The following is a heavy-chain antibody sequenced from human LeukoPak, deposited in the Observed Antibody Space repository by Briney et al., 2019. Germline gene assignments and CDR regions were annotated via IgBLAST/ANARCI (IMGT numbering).Heavy chain of an antibody. CDR3: AKRNTMVRGGPSFDY. D-gene: IGHD3-10*01. V-gene: IGHV3-7*03. Sequence: PGGSLRLSCAASGFTFSSYWMSWVRQAPGKGLEWVANIKQDGSEKYYVDSVKGRFTISRDNAKNSLYLQMNSLRPEDTAIYYCAKRNTMVRGGPSFDYWGQGILVTVSS. CDR1: GFTFSSYW. CDR2: IKQDGSEK. J-gene: IGHJ4*02.